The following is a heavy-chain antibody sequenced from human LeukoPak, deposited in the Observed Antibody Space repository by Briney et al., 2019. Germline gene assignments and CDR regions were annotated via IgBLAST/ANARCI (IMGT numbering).Heavy chain of an antibody. D-gene: IGHD2-2*01. CDR2: IYYSGST. J-gene: IGHJ4*02. CDR1: GGSISGDY. V-gene: IGHV4-59*12. CDR3: ARGSSSSNFYVY. Sequence: SETLSLTCTVSGGSISGDYWSWIRQPPGKGLEWLGYIYYSGSTSYNPSLKSRVTISVDTSKNQFSLNLSSVTAADTAVYYCARGSSSSNFYVYWGQGTLVTVSS.